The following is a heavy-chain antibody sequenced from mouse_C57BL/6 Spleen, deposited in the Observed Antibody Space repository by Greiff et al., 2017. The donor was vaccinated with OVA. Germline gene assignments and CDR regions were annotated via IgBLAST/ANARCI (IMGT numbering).Heavy chain of an antibody. J-gene: IGHJ2*01. Sequence: VQLQQPGAELVRPGTSVKLSCKASGYTFTSYWMHWVKQRPGQGLEWIGVIDPSDSYTNYNQKFKGKATLTVDTSSSTAYMQLSSLTSEDSAVYYCARSSSPYFDYWGQGTTLTVSS. CDR2: IDPSDSYT. D-gene: IGHD1-1*01. V-gene: IGHV1-59*01. CDR3: ARSSSPYFDY. CDR1: GYTFTSYW.